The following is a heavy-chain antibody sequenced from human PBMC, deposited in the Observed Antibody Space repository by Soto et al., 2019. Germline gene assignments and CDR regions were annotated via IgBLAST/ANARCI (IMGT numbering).Heavy chain of an antibody. CDR1: GFTFSSYS. V-gene: IGHV3-48*01. D-gene: IGHD3-16*01. CDR2: MSSSSSTI. J-gene: IGHJ1*01. Sequence: GGSLRLSCAASGFTFSSYSRNWVRQAPGKGLEWGSYMSSSSSTIYYADAVKGRCTISRDNAKNALCVQMSGVRAEDTAVYYCARLITFGGAPETGAEYFQHWGQGTLVTVSS. CDR3: ARLITFGGAPETGAEYFQH.